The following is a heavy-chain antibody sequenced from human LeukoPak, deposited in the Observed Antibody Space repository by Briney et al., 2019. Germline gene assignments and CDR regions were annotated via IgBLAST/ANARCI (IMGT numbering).Heavy chain of an antibody. J-gene: IGHJ4*02. Sequence: GGSLRLSCAASGFTFSSYAMSWVRQAPGKGLEWVSAISGSGGSTYYADSVKGRFTISRDNSKNTLYLQMNSLRAEDTAVYYCSRNRWNTYYFDYWGQGTLVTVSS. CDR1: GFTFSSYA. CDR3: SRNRWNTYYFDY. D-gene: IGHD1/OR15-1a*01. V-gene: IGHV3-23*01. CDR2: ISGSGGST.